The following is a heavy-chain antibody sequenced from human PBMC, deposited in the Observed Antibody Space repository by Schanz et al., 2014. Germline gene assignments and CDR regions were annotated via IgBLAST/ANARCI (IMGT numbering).Heavy chain of an antibody. D-gene: IGHD2-2*01. Sequence: QVQLVQSGAEVKKPGVSVKVSCKASGYTFTTYYIHWVRQAPGQGLEWMGKINPSSGTTRIAQNLPGRLNVTRDPSTSPVNLELSRLRSEDPALYFLARRGFLDSTSFDSWRQGTLVTVSS. J-gene: IGHJ4*02. CDR3: ARRGFLDSTSFDS. CDR1: GYTFTTYY. V-gene: IGHV1-46*03. CDR2: INPSSGTT.